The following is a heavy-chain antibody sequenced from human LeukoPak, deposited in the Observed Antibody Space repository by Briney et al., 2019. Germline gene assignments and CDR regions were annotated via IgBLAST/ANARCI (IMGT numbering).Heavy chain of an antibody. J-gene: IGHJ4*02. CDR3: ARGRGSYAFDY. CDR2: INHSGST. CDR1: GGSFSGYY. Sequence: SETLSLTCAVYGGSFSGYYWGWIRQPPGKGLEWIGEINHSGSTNYNPSLKSRVTISVDTSKNQFSLKLSSVTAADTAVYYCARGRGSYAFDYWGQGTLVTVSS. V-gene: IGHV4-34*01. D-gene: IGHD1-26*01.